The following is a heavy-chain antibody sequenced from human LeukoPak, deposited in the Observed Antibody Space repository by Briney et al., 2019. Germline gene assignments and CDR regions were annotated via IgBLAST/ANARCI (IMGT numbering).Heavy chain of an antibody. CDR1: GGSISSYY. D-gene: IGHD6-13*01. J-gene: IGHJ5*02. CDR2: IYTSGST. Sequence: PSETLSLTCTVSGGSISSYYWSWIRQPPGKGLEWIGYIYTSGSTNYNPSLKSRVTISVDTSKNQFSLKLSSVTAADTAVYYCARNRIAAAGTNWFDPWGQGTLVTVSS. V-gene: IGHV4-4*09. CDR3: ARNRIAAAGTNWFDP.